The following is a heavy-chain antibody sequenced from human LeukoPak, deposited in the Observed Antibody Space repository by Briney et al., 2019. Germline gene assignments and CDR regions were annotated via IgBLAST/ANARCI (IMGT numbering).Heavy chain of an antibody. V-gene: IGHV3-43*02. CDR3: AKSGGYSYGYDFDY. CDR2: ISGNGGST. D-gene: IGHD5-18*01. J-gene: IGHJ4*02. CDR1: GFTFDDYA. Sequence: GGSLRLSCAASGFTFDDYAMDWVRQAPGKGLEWVSLISGNGGSTYYADSVKGRFTISRDNSKNSLYLQMNSLRTEDTALYYCAKSGGYSYGYDFDYWGQGTLVTVSS.